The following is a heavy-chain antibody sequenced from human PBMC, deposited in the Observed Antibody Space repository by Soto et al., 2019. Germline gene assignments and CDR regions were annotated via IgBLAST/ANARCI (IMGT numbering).Heavy chain of an antibody. CDR2: INAGNGNT. V-gene: IGHV1-3*01. J-gene: IGHJ4*02. CDR1: GYMFSKYG. D-gene: IGHD1-26*01. CDR3: ARDLGGSSGDY. Sequence: GASVKVSCKASGYMFSKYGISWARQAPGQRLEWMGWINAGNGNTKYSQKFQGRVTITRDTSASTAYMELSSLRSEDTAVYYCARDLGGSSGDYWGQGTLVTVSS.